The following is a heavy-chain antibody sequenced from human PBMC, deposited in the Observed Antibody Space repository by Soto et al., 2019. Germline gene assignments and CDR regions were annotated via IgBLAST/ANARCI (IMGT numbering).Heavy chain of an antibody. CDR3: ARSPYADALDI. V-gene: IGHV4-28*01. CDR1: GYSITNVNW. CDR2: IFHSGTT. J-gene: IGHJ3*02. D-gene: IGHD2-2*01. Sequence: QVQLQESGPGLVKPSDTLSLTCAVSGYSITNVNWWAWIRQPPGKGLEWIGYIFHSGTTHYNPSLKSXXTXSAXTSKNQFSLKVDSLTAEDTAVYYCARSPYADALDIWGQGTMVTVSS.